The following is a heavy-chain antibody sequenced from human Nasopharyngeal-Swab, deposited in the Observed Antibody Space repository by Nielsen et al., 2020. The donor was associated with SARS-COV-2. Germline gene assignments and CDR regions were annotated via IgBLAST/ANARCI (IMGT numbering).Heavy chain of an antibody. CDR1: GFTVTSNH. J-gene: IGHJ6*03. CDR3: AGDQLTAYGYYYYMDV. V-gene: IGHV3-66*01. CDR2: IYDVGST. D-gene: IGHD3-9*01. Sequence: GGPLRLSCAASGFTVTSNHMSWVRQAPGKGLEWFSIIYDVGSTYYADSVRGRFTISRDYSKNTLYLQMNSLRAEDTAVYYCAGDQLTAYGYYYYMDVWGRGTTVTVSS.